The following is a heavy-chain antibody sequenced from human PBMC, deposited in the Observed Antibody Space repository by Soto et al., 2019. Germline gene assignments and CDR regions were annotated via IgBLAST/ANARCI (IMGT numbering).Heavy chain of an antibody. Sequence: ASVKVSRKASGYTLTGHYMHRLRQAPGQPLEWMGWINPKSGGKNYAQKFQGRVTMTRDTFIRTAYMEMSRLRSDVTAVYYCARDYGVTYYDFWSGYLSGMDVWGQGTTVTVSS. CDR3: ARDYGVTYYDFWSGYLSGMDV. V-gene: IGHV1-2*02. CDR2: INPKSGGK. CDR1: GYTLTGHY. J-gene: IGHJ6*02. D-gene: IGHD3-3*01.